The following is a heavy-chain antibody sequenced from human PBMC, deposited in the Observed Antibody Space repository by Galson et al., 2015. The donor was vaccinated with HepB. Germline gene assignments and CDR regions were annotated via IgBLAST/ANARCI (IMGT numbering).Heavy chain of an antibody. V-gene: IGHV1-18*04. D-gene: IGHD2-2*01. CDR3: ARDQKSDFLVLPTPNLDY. CDR1: GYSFNTYG. J-gene: IGHJ4*02. CDR2: ISGYNGDT. Sequence: SVKVSCKASGYSFNTYGITWVRQAPGQGLEWVGWISGYNGDTRYAEKVQGRVTMTTDTSTSTASMELRSLRSDDTAVYYCARDQKSDFLVLPTPNLDYWGQGTLVTVSS.